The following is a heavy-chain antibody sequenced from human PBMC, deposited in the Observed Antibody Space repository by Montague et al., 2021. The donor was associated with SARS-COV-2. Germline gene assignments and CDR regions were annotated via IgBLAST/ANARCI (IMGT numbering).Heavy chain of an antibody. CDR3: ASRSIAVAYYFDN. CDR2: MYHTGTT. V-gene: IGHV4-4*02. CDR1: GASISSTNW. Sequence: SETLSLTCAVSGASISSTNWWTWVRQPPGKGLEWIGEMYHTGTTNYNPXLMGRVTISLDESKNQFSLKMTSVTAADTAVYYCASRSIAVAYYFDNWGQGTLVPVSS. D-gene: IGHD6-19*01. J-gene: IGHJ4*02.